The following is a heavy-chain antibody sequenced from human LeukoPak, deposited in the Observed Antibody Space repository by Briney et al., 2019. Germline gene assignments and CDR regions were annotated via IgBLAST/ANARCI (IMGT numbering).Heavy chain of an antibody. CDR2: ISAYNGNT. CDR1: GYTFTSYG. J-gene: IGHJ6*03. CDR3: ARDWPTTSSTSCLWCYYYYMDV. V-gene: IGHV1-18*01. Sequence: ASVTVSCKASGYTFTSYGISWVRQAPGQGLEWMGWISAYNGNTNYAQKLQRRVTITTDTSTSTAYMGMRSLRSDDTAVYYCARDWPTTSSTSCLWCYYYYMDVWGKGTTVTVSS. D-gene: IGHD2-2*01.